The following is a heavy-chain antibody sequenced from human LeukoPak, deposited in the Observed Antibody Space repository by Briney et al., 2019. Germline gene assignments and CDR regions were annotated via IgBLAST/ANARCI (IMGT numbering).Heavy chain of an antibody. CDR2: ISGSGGST. V-gene: IGHV3-23*01. Sequence: GGSLRLSCEASGFTFSNYWMSWVRQAPGKGLEWVSAISGSGGSTYYADSVKGRFTISRDNSKNTLYLQMNSLRAEDTAVYYCAKLRVSMVRGVIEHWGQGTLVTVSS. J-gene: IGHJ5*02. CDR1: GFTFSNYW. D-gene: IGHD3-10*01. CDR3: AKLRVSMVRGVIEH.